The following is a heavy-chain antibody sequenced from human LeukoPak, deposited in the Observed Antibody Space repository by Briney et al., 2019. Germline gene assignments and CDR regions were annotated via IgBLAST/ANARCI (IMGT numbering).Heavy chain of an antibody. Sequence: GGSLRLSCAASGFTLSSHSMKSVRQAPGKGLGWVSSISSNSRYRYYADSVKGRFTISRDNAKNSLYLQMNSVRAEDTAVYYCARDQGWFGELLSPAWAAGWGQGTTVTVSS. CDR1: GFTLSSHS. D-gene: IGHD3-10*01. CDR3: ARDQGWFGELLSPAWAAG. CDR2: ISSNSRYR. V-gene: IGHV3-21*01. J-gene: IGHJ6*02.